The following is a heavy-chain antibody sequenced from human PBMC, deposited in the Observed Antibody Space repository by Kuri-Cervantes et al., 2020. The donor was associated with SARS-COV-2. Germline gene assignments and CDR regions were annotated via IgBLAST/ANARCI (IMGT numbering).Heavy chain of an antibody. V-gene: IGHV4-30-2*01. CDR2: IYHSGST. CDR1: GGPISSGGYS. CDR3: AREGGYRWFDP. D-gene: IGHD3-22*01. J-gene: IGHJ5*02. Sequence: SETLSLTCAVSGGPISSGGYSWSWIRQPPGKGLEWIGYIYHSGSTYYNPSLKSRVTISVDRSKNQFSLKLRSVTAADTAVYYCAREGGYRWFDPWGQGTLVTVSS.